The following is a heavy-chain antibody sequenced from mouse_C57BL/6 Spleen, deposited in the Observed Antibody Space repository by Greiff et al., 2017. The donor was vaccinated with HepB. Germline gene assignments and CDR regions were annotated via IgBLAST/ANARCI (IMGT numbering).Heavy chain of an antibody. Sequence: QVHVKQPGAELVKPGASVKLSCKASGYTFTSYWMQWVKQRPGQGLEWIGEIDPSDSYTNYNQKFKGKATLTVDTSSSTAYMQLSSLTSEDSAVYYCARDYYGSSYDAMDYWGQGTSVTVSS. V-gene: IGHV1-50*01. CDR1: GYTFTSYW. CDR3: ARDYYGSSYDAMDY. J-gene: IGHJ4*01. CDR2: IDPSDSYT. D-gene: IGHD1-1*01.